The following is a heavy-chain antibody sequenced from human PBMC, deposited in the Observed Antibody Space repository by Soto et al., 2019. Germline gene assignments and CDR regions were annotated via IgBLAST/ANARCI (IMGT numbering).Heavy chain of an antibody. J-gene: IGHJ4*02. D-gene: IGHD3-3*01. Sequence: ASVKVSCKASGYTFTSYGISWVRQAPGQGLEWMGWINAYNGNTNYAQKLQGRVTMTTDTSTSTAYMELRSLRSDDTAVYYCARVQDFWSGYYYYFDYWGQGTLVTVSS. V-gene: IGHV1-18*04. CDR3: ARVQDFWSGYYYYFDY. CDR2: INAYNGNT. CDR1: GYTFTSYG.